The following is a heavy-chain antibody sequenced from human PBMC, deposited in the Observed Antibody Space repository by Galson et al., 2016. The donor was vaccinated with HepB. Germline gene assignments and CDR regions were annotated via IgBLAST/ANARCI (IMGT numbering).Heavy chain of an antibody. CDR2: TYFKSRWYH. V-gene: IGHV6-1*01. J-gene: IGHJ5*02. CDR3: VRMTVKRRYWFNP. Sequence: CAISGDSVSSLSAAWNWIRQSPTGGLEWLGRTYFKSRWYHDYAESVKSRISINADTSKNQVTLQLKSVTPDDTAVYYCVRMTVKRRYWFNPWGQGTLVAVSS. CDR1: GDSVSSLSAA. D-gene: IGHD2-21*02.